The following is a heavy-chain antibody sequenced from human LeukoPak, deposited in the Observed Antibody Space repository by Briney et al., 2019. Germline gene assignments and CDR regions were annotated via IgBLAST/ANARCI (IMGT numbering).Heavy chain of an antibody. J-gene: IGHJ4*02. CDR2: ISWNSGSI. D-gene: IGHD3-22*01. CDR1: GFTFDDYA. CDR3: AKDKGYDSSGPLDY. Sequence: AGGSLRLSCAASGFTFDDYAMHWVRQAPGKGLEWVSGISWNSGSIGYADSVKGRFTISRDNAKNSLYLQMNSLRAEDTALYYCAKDKGYDSSGPLDYWGQGTLVTVSS. V-gene: IGHV3-9*01.